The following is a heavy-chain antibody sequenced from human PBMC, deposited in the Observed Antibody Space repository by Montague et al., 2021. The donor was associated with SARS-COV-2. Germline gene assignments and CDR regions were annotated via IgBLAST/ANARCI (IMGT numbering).Heavy chain of an antibody. V-gene: IGHV6-1*01. CDR2: TYYRSKWYN. J-gene: IGHJ5*02. CDR3: ARDDPYCTNGVCYTGNWFDP. Sequence: CAISGDSVSSSSDACKWLRQSPSSGLEWLGRTYYRSKWYNDYAVSVKSRITINPDTSKNQFSLQLNSVTPEDTAVYYCARDDPYCTNGVCYTGNWFDPWGQGTLVTVSS. D-gene: IGHD2-8*01. CDR1: GDSVSSSSDA.